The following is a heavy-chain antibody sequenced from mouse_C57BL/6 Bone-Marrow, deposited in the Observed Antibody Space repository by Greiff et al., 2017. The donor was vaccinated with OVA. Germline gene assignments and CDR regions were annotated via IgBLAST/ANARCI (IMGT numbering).Heavy chain of an antibody. CDR2: IWTGGGT. J-gene: IGHJ2*01. Sequence: VMLVESGPGLVAPSQSLSITCTVSGFSFTSYAISWVRQPPGKGLEWLGVIWTGGGTNYNSALKSRLSISKDNSKSQVFLKMNSLQTDDTARYYCARKGDYGSSFYFDYWGQGTTLTVSS. D-gene: IGHD1-1*01. CDR3: ARKGDYGSSFYFDY. V-gene: IGHV2-9-1*01. CDR1: GFSFTSYA.